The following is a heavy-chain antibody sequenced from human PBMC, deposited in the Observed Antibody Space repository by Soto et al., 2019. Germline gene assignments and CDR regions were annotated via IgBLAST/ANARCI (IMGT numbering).Heavy chain of an antibody. CDR1: GFSLSTSGVG. CDR3: AHRRIGVSQWNYGDFDY. CDR2: IYWDDDK. Sequence: QITLKESGPTLVKPTQTLTLTCTFSGFSLSTSGVGVGWIRQPPGKALEWPVIIYWDDDKRYSPSLRSRVTITKDTSKNQVVLTMTNVDPVDTATYFCAHRRIGVSQWNYGDFDYWGQGTLVTVSS. D-gene: IGHD1-7*01. V-gene: IGHV2-5*02. J-gene: IGHJ4*02.